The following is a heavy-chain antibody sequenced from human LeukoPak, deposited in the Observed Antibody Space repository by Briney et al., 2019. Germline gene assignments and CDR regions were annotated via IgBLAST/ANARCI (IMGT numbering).Heavy chain of an antibody. CDR1: GGTFSSYA. D-gene: IGHD6-13*01. Sequence: SVKVSCKASGGTFSSYAISWVRQAPGQGLEWMGGIIPIFGTANYAQKFQGRVTITADESTSTAYMELSSLRSEDTAVYYCARNLRSSWYVYYFDYWGQGTLVTVST. V-gene: IGHV1-69*13. J-gene: IGHJ4*02. CDR3: ARNLRSSWYVYYFDY. CDR2: IIPIFGTA.